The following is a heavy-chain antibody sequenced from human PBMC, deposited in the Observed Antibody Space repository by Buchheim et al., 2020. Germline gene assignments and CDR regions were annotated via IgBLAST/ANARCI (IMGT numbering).Heavy chain of an antibody. D-gene: IGHD4-17*01. CDR2: ISYDGSNK. Sequence: QVQLVESGGGVVQPGRSLRLSCAASGFTFSSYAMHWVRQAPGKGLEWVAVISYDGSNKYYADSVKGRFTISRDNSKNTLYLQMNSLRAEDTAVHYCARDLTTDFDYWGQGTL. J-gene: IGHJ4*02. V-gene: IGHV3-30*04. CDR1: GFTFSSYA. CDR3: ARDLTTDFDY.